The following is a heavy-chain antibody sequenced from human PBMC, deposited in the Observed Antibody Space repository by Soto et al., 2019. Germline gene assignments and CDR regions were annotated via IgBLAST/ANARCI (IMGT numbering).Heavy chain of an antibody. V-gene: IGHV3-74*01. Sequence: EVPLVESGGGLVRPGGSLRLSCAASGFTFSSYWMHWVRQAPGKGLVWVSRINSDGSSTSYADSVKGRFTISRDNAKNTLYLQMNSLRAEDTAVYYCARMWAVAGLYYYYGMDVWGQGTTVTVSS. J-gene: IGHJ6*02. CDR1: GFTFSSYW. CDR3: ARMWAVAGLYYYYGMDV. CDR2: INSDGSST. D-gene: IGHD6-19*01.